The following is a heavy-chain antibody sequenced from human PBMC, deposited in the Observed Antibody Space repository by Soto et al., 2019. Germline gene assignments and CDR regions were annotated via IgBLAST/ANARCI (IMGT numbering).Heavy chain of an antibody. J-gene: IGHJ4*02. D-gene: IGHD6-13*01. V-gene: IGHV3-7*03. CDR2: IKQDGSEK. Sequence: GGSLRLSCAASGFTFSSYWMSWVRQAPGKGLEWVANIKQDGSEKYYVDSVKGRFTISRDNSKNTLYLQMNSLRAEDTAVYYCAKDKAQSEAAGPYYFDYWGQGTLVTVSS. CDR1: GFTFSSYW. CDR3: AKDKAQSEAAGPYYFDY.